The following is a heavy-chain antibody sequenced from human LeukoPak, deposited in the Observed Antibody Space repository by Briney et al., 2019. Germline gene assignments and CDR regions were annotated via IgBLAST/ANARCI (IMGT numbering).Heavy chain of an antibody. CDR3: VRQFAS. J-gene: IGHJ4*02. V-gene: IGHV3-48*01. Sequence: GGSLGLSCAASGFTFSDHIMNWVRQLPGKRLEWVAYVSGSGSTVYYADSVKGRFAISRDNGKSSLYLQMNSLRVEDTALYYCVRQFASWGQGTLVTVSS. CDR1: GFTFSDHI. CDR2: VSGSGSTV.